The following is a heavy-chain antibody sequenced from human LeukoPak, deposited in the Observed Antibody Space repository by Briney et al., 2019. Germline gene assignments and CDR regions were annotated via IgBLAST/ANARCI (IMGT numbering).Heavy chain of an antibody. CDR3: ARSNVRYGSGYYFDY. D-gene: IGHD3-10*01. CDR1: GGSISSHY. Sequence: PSETLSLTCTVSGGSISSHYWSWIRQPPGKGLEWIGYIYYSGSTNYNPSLKSRVTISVDTSKNQFSLKLSSVTAADTAVYYCARSNVRYGSGYYFDYWGQGTLVTVSS. J-gene: IGHJ4*02. CDR2: IYYSGST. V-gene: IGHV4-59*11.